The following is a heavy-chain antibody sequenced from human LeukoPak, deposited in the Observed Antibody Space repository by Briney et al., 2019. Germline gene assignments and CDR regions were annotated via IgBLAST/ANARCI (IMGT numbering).Heavy chain of an antibody. CDR2: INHSGST. Sequence: PGGSLRLSCAASGFTFSNAWMSWIRQPPGKGLEWIGEINHSGSTNYNPSLKSRVTISVDTSKNQFSLKLSSVTAADTAVYYCARGRKNYYDSRDFDYWGQGTLVTVSS. CDR3: ARGRKNYYDSRDFDY. V-gene: IGHV4-34*01. D-gene: IGHD3-22*01. CDR1: GFTFSNAW. J-gene: IGHJ4*02.